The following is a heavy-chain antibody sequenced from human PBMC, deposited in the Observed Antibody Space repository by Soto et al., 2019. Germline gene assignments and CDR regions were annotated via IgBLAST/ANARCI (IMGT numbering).Heavy chain of an antibody. D-gene: IGHD3-10*01. CDR1: GGSVSSGSYY. CDR2: IYYSGST. CDR3: ARRLYGSGTYYYYYGMDV. Sequence: ASETLSLTCTVSGGSVSSGSYYWSWIRQPPGKGLEWIGYIYYSGSTNYNPSLKSRVTISVDTSKTQFSLKLSSVTAADTAVYYCARRLYGSGTYYYYYGMDVWGQGTTVTVSS. J-gene: IGHJ6*02. V-gene: IGHV4-61*01.